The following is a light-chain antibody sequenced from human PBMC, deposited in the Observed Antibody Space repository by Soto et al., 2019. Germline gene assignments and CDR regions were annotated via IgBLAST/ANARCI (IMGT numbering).Light chain of an antibody. CDR2: GAS. Sequence: EIVMTQSPATLSLVPGERATLSCRASQTVSSNLAWYQQKPGQAPRLLTYGASTRATGIPARFSGSGSGTEFTLTINSLQPEDFAVYYCQQYYNWPRTFGQGTKVDNK. CDR3: QQYYNWPRT. CDR1: QTVSSN. V-gene: IGKV3-15*01. J-gene: IGKJ1*01.